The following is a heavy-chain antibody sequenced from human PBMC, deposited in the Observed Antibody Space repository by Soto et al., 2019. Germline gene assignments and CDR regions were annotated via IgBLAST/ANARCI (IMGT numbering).Heavy chain of an antibody. Sequence: EVQLVESGGGLVQPGRSLRLSCAASGFTFDDYAMHWVRQAPGKGLEWVSGISWNSGSIGYADSVKGRFTISRDNAKNSLYLHMNSLRAEDTALYYCAKDFAYCGGDCYSGYAFDIWGQGTMVTVSS. J-gene: IGHJ3*02. CDR1: GFTFDDYA. V-gene: IGHV3-9*01. CDR3: AKDFAYCGGDCYSGYAFDI. CDR2: ISWNSGSI. D-gene: IGHD2-21*02.